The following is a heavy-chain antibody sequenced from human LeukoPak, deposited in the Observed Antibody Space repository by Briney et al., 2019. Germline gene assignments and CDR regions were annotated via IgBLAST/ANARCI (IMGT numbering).Heavy chain of an antibody. CDR3: ARADYYYYMDV. CDR2: INPNSGGT. J-gene: IGHJ6*03. Sequence: ASVKVSCKTSGYTFTDYYMHWVRQAPGQGLEWMGWINPNSGGTNYAQRLQGRVNMTTDTSTSTAYMELRSLRSDDTAVYYCARADYYYYMDVWGKGTTVTVSS. V-gene: IGHV1-2*02. CDR1: GYTFTDYY.